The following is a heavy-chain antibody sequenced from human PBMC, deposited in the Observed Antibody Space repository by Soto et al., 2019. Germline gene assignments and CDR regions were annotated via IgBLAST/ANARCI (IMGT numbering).Heavy chain of an antibody. V-gene: IGHV1-18*01. Sequence: QVQLVQSGAEVKKPGASVKVSCKASGYTFTSHGISWVRQAPGQGLEWMGWISAYNGDTNYAQKLQGRVTVTTDTSTSTAYMELRSLRSDDTAVYYCARMVRGSNIDYYHYMDVWGKGTTVTVSS. CDR2: ISAYNGDT. J-gene: IGHJ6*03. D-gene: IGHD3-10*01. CDR3: ARMVRGSNIDYYHYMDV. CDR1: GYTFTSHG.